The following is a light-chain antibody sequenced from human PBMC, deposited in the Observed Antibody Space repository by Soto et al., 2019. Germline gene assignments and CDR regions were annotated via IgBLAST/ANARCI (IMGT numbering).Light chain of an antibody. CDR3: QQSYSTGRT. V-gene: IGKV1-39*01. CDR1: QSISSY. CDR2: AAS. Sequence: DIQMTQSPSSLSASVGDRVTITCRASQSISSYLNWYQQKPGKAPKLLIYAASSLQSGVPSRFSGSGSGTDFTLTISSLQPEDFATYYCQQSYSTGRTVGGGTKVDSK. J-gene: IGKJ4*01.